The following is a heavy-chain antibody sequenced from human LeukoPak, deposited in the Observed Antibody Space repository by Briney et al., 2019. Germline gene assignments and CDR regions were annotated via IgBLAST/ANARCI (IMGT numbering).Heavy chain of an antibody. J-gene: IGHJ6*03. Sequence: GGSLRLSCAASGFTFSDYYMSWVRQAPGKGLEGVSYISSSGSTIYYADSVKGRFTVSRDNAKNSLYLQMTSLTAEDTAVYYCARSGIHYYMDVWGKGTTVTVSS. CDR2: ISSSGSTI. D-gene: IGHD1-14*01. CDR3: ARSGIHYYMDV. V-gene: IGHV3-11*04. CDR1: GFTFSDYY.